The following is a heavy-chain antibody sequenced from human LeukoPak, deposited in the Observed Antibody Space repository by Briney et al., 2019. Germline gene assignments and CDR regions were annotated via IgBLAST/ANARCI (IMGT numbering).Heavy chain of an antibody. D-gene: IGHD3-3*01. CDR1: GYTFTSYD. J-gene: IGHJ3*02. Sequence: ASVKVSCKASGYTFTSYDINWVRQAPGQGLEWMGWISAYNGNTNYAQKLQGRVTMTTDTSTSTAYMELRSLRSDDTAVYYCARDFDFWSGPGTRGAFDIWGQGTMVTVSS. CDR3: ARDFDFWSGPGTRGAFDI. V-gene: IGHV1-18*01. CDR2: ISAYNGNT.